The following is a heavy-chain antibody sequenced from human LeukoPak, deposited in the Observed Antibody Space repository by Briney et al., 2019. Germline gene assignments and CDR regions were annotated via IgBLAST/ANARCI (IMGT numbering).Heavy chain of an antibody. J-gene: IGHJ4*02. CDR3: AKDLISLATVTMGAFDY. D-gene: IGHD4-11*01. CDR1: GFTFSRYS. CDR2: VNSDGSGT. V-gene: IGHV3-74*01. Sequence: GGSLRLSCAASGFTFSRYSMHWVRQAPGKGLVWVSHVNSDGSGTDYADSVKGRFTISRDNSKNSLYLQMNSLRTEDTALYYCAKDLISLATVTMGAFDYWGQGTLVTVSS.